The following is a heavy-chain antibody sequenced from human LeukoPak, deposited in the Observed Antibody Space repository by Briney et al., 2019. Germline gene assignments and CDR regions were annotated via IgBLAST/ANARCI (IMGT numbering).Heavy chain of an antibody. J-gene: IGHJ4*02. Sequence: GSLGLSCAASGFTFSDHIMNWVRQLPGKRLEWVAYVSGSGSTVYYADSVKGRFTISRDNGKSSLYLQMNSLRVEDTALYYCVRQFASWGQGTLVTASS. CDR3: VRQFAS. V-gene: IGHV3-48*01. CDR1: GFTFSDHI. CDR2: VSGSGSTV.